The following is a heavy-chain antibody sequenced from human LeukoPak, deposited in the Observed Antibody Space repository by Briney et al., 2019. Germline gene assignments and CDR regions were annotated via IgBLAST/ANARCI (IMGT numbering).Heavy chain of an antibody. D-gene: IGHD4-23*01. CDR3: ARDGGSEPDYGGNYWFDP. V-gene: IGHV4-61*02. J-gene: IGHJ5*02. Sequence: SETLSLTCTVSGGSISSGSYYWSWIRQPAGKGLEWIGRIYTSGSTNYNPSLKSRVTISVDTSKNQFSLKLSSVTAADTAVYYCARDGGSEPDYGGNYWFDPWGQGTLVTVSS. CDR2: IYTSGST. CDR1: GGSISSGSYY.